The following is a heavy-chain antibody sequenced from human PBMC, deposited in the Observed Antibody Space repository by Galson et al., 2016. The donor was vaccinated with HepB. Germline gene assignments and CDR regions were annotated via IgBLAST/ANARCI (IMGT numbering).Heavy chain of an antibody. CDR3: ARGGRNDVFDY. CDR1: GFTLGNYA. CDR2: ISGGGSSL. J-gene: IGHJ4*02. V-gene: IGHV3-23*01. D-gene: IGHD1-1*01. Sequence: SLRLSCAASGFTLGNYAMTWVRQAPGKGLEWVSLISGGGSSLYYTNSVKGRFTISRDNSKNTLYLQMNSLSVDDTAVYYCARGGRNDVFDYWGQGTLVTVSS.